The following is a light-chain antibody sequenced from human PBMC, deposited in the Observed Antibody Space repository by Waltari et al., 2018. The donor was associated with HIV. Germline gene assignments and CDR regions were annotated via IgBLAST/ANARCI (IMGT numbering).Light chain of an antibody. J-gene: IGKJ1*01. Sequence: DIVMTQSPDSLTVSLGEWATINCKSSQSVLYTSTNKNYLAWYQQKSGQSPKLIIYWASTRESGVPDRFSGSGSGTNFTRTISSLQAEDVALYYCQQYYSIPRTFGQGTKVEIQ. V-gene: IGKV4-1*01. CDR1: QSVLYTSTNKNY. CDR3: QQYYSIPRT. CDR2: WAS.